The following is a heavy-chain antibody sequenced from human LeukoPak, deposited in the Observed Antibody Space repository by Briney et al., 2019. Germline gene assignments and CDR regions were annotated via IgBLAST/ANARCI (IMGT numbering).Heavy chain of an antibody. D-gene: IGHD3-22*01. Sequence: SQTLSLTCAVSGGSISSYYWSWIRQPPGKGLEWIGYIYYSGSTNYNPSLKSRVTISVDTSKNQFSLKLSSVTAADTAVYYCARGPYYYDSSGDWGQGTLVTVSS. J-gene: IGHJ4*02. CDR3: ARGPYYYDSSGD. CDR1: GGSISSYY. V-gene: IGHV4-59*01. CDR2: IYYSGST.